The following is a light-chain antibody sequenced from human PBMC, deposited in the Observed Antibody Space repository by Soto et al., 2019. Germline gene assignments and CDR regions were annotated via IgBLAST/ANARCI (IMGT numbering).Light chain of an antibody. Sequence: QSVLTQPPSVSAAPGQNVTISCSGSSSNIGSNYVSWYEQFPGKAPKLLLHGDDKRPSGIPERFSGSKSGTSATLAITGLQTGDEADYYCGTWDRSLSAQVFGGGTKVTVL. CDR2: GDD. CDR1: SSNIGSNY. V-gene: IGLV1-51*01. J-gene: IGLJ2*01. CDR3: GTWDRSLSAQV.